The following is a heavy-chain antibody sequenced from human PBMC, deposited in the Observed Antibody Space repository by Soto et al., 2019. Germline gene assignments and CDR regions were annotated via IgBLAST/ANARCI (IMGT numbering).Heavy chain of an antibody. V-gene: IGHV4-59*08. D-gene: IGHD2-15*01. CDR1: GGSTNSTYQ. Sequence: QVQLQESGPGLVKPSETLSLTCTVSGGSTNSTYQWSWIRQPPGKGLEWIGYIHYSGGTNYNPSLKSRVTISVDTSKNQFSLNLTSVTAADTAVYYCARRTYCGRSWYLDLWGRGTLVTVSS. CDR3: ARRTYCGRSWYLDL. J-gene: IGHJ2*01. CDR2: IHYSGGT.